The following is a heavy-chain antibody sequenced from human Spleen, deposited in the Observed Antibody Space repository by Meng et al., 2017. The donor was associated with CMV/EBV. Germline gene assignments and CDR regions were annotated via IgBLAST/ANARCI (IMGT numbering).Heavy chain of an antibody. CDR3: VREYCGGDCSFANFYFDN. CDR2: ISSHSGDT. J-gene: IGHJ4*02. CDR1: TITTDG. D-gene: IGHD2-21*01. V-gene: IGHV1-18*01. Sequence: TITTDGLSWVRQAPGQGLEWMGWISSHSGDTNYAPKVQGRVTMTTDTSTNTAYMELRSLRSDDTAIYYCVREYCGGDCSFANFYFDNWGQGTLVTVSS.